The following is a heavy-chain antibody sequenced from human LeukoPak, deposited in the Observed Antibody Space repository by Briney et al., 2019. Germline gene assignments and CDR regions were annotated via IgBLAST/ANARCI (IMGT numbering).Heavy chain of an antibody. CDR3: SXXXYGSGSYNWFDP. J-gene: IGHJ5*02. CDR2: IYYSGST. CDR1: GGSISSYY. D-gene: IGHD3-10*01. V-gene: IGHV4-59*01. Sequence: SETLSLTCTVSGGSISSYYWSWIRQPPGKGLEWIGYIYYSGSTNYNPSLKSRVTISVDTSKNQFSQKLSSVTAADTAVYYCSXXXYGSGSYNWFDPWGQGTLVTASS.